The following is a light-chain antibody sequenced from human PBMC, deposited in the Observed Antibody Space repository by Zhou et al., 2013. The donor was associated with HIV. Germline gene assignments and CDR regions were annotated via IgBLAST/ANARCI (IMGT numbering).Light chain of an antibody. Sequence: EIVLTQSPATLSLSPGERATLSCRASQSVSSYLAWYQQKPGQAPRLLIYDASNRATGIPARFSGSGSGTDFTLTISSLQSEDFAVYSCQQYDKWPFTFGGGTKVEIK. CDR2: DAS. V-gene: IGKV3-11*01. CDR1: QSVSSY. CDR3: QQYDKWPFT. J-gene: IGKJ4*01.